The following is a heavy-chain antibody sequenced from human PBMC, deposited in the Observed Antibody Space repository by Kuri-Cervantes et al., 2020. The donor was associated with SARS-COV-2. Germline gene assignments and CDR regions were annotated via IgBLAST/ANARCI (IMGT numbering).Heavy chain of an antibody. V-gene: IGHV3-11*06. CDR2: ISPSMAHT. CDR3: ARGLGAVSTVDFYFGLDV. J-gene: IGHJ6*02. Sequence: LTCEGSRFTFSDYYMSWVRQAPGKGLEWLSNISPSMAHTYYADSVRGRFTISRDNAKNSLYLQMTGLRVDDTAVYYCARGLGAVSTVDFYFGLDVWGQGTTVTVSS. CDR1: RFTFSDYY. D-gene: IGHD3-16*01.